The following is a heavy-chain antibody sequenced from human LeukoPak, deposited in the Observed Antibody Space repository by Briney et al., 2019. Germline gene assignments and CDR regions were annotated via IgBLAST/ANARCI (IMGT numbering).Heavy chain of an antibody. CDR3: AKAVLLWFGELFDWFDP. CDR2: IYYSGST. CDR1: GGSISSSNYY. Sequence: SETLSLTCTVSGGSISSSNYYWGWIRQPPGKGLEWIGSIYYSGSTYYNPSLKSRVTISVDTSKNQFSPKLSSVTAADTAVYYCAKAVLLWFGELFDWFDPWGQGTLVTVSS. V-gene: IGHV4-39*01. J-gene: IGHJ5*02. D-gene: IGHD3-10*01.